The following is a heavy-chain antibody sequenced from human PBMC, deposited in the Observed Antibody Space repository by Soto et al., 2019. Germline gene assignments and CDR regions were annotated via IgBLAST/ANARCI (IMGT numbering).Heavy chain of an antibody. CDR3: ARISHSTGWYYFDY. D-gene: IGHD6-19*01. CDR2: TWYDGRNK. CDR1: GFSFSSYG. V-gene: IGHV3-33*01. J-gene: IGHJ4*02. Sequence: PGGPLRLSCAASGFSFSSYGMYWVRQAPGKGLEWVAATWYDGRNKYYADSVKGRFTISRDNSKNTLYLQLNSLRAEDTALYYCARISHSTGWYYFDYWGLGTLVTVSS.